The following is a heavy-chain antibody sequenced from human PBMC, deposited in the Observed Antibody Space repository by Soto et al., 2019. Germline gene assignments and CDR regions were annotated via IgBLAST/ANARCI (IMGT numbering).Heavy chain of an antibody. V-gene: IGHV3-23*01. CDR3: AKIPYGDDAGSDE. CDR2: ISATGRST. D-gene: IGHD4-17*01. Sequence: EVQLLESGGGLVQPGGSLRLSCAASGFTFNTYAMTWVRQAPGKGLEWVSIISATGRSTYYADSVEGRFTISRDDSKNTLYLRMNSLRAEDTAVYYCAKIPYGDDAGSDEWGHGILVTVSS. J-gene: IGHJ4*01. CDR1: GFTFNTYA.